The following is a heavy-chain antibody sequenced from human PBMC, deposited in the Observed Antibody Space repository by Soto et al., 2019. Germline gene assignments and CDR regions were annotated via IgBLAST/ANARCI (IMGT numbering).Heavy chain of an antibody. Sequence: GGSLRLSCAASGFTFSSYGMHWVRQAPGKGLEWVAVISYDGSNKYYADSVKGRFTISRDNSKNTLYLQMNSLRAEDTAVYYCAKGSVEYSSSSWSPGDYWGQGTLVTVSS. CDR3: AKGSVEYSSSSWSPGDY. D-gene: IGHD6-6*01. J-gene: IGHJ4*02. V-gene: IGHV3-30*18. CDR1: GFTFSSYG. CDR2: ISYDGSNK.